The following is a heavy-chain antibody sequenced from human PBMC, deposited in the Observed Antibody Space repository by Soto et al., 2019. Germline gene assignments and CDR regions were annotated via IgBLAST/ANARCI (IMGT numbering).Heavy chain of an antibody. D-gene: IGHD6-6*01. Sequence: SVKVSCKASGGTFSVYAISCVRQAPGQGLEWMGGIIPIFGTANYAQKFQGRVTITADESTSTAYMELSSLRSEDTAVYYCASGEYDSSSSGANDYWGQGTLVTVSS. CDR1: GGTFSVYA. CDR3: ASGEYDSSSSGANDY. V-gene: IGHV1-69*13. J-gene: IGHJ4*02. CDR2: IIPIFGTA.